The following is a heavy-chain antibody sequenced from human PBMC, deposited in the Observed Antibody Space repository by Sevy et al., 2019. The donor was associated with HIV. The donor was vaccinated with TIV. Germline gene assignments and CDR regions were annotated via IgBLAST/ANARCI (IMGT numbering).Heavy chain of an antibody. CDR2: ISYDEIHQ. CDR3: AXXXXXLXXXELSRGSDH. V-gene: IGHV3-30*04. J-gene: IGHJ4*02. CDR1: GFIFSSYA. D-gene: IGHD6-19*01. Sequence: GGSLRLSCAASGFIFSSYALHWVRQAPGRGLEWVAIISYDEIHQDYADSVKGRFTISRDNSKNTMYLQMNNLRPEDXXXXXXAXXXXXLXXXELSRGSDHWGQGTLVTVSS.